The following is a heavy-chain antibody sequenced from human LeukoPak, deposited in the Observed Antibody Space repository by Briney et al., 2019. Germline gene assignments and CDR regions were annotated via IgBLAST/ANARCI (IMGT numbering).Heavy chain of an antibody. CDR3: ARGPWGIASSRLFGY. Sequence: GGSLRLSWAASGFTVDDYGMSWVRQAPGKGLEWVSGINLNGGSTVYADSVKGRFTISRDNAKNSLYLQMNSLRAEDTALYYCARGPWGIASSRLFGYWGQGTLVTVSS. CDR1: GFTVDDYG. D-gene: IGHD6-13*01. V-gene: IGHV3-20*04. J-gene: IGHJ4*02. CDR2: INLNGGST.